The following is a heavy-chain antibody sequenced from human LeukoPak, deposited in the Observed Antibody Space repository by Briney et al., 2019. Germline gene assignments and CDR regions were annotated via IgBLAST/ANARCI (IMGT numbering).Heavy chain of an antibody. CDR3: AKGSYNCNGDRCPQYYYYMDV. CDR2: ISTSSSYI. Sequence: NPGGSQRLSCAASGFTFSSYSMNWVRQAPGKGLEWVSSISTSSSYIYYADSVKGRFTISRDNAKNSLYLQMDSLRVEDTAVYSCAKGSYNCNGDRCPQYYYYMDVWGKGTTVTVSS. J-gene: IGHJ6*03. V-gene: IGHV3-21*01. D-gene: IGHD2-15*01. CDR1: GFTFSSYS.